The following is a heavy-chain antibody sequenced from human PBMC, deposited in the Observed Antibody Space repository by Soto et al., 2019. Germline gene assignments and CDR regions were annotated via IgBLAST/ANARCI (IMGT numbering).Heavy chain of an antibody. D-gene: IGHD6-13*01. V-gene: IGHV1-8*01. CDR2: MNPNSGNT. CDR1: GYTFTSYD. J-gene: IGHJ5*02. Sequence: QVQLVQSGAEVKKPGASVKVSCKASGYTFTSYDINWVRQATGQGLEWMGWMNPNSGNTGYAQKFQGRVTMTRNTSKSTAYMELISLRSEATAWYYCARSRFGFRIAADADNNNCFDPWGQGTLVTVSS. CDR3: ARSRFGFRIAADADNNNCFDP.